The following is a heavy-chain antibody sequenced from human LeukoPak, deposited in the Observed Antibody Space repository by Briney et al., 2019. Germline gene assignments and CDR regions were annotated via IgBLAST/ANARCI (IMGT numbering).Heavy chain of an antibody. CDR3: AREGWGSRGAYYFDY. V-gene: IGHV3-11*01. Sequence: PGESLRLSCAASGFTFSDYYMSWIRQAPGKGLEWISYISSSDSTIHYADSVKGRFTISRDNAKNSLYQQMNSLRAEDTAVYYCAREGWGSRGAYYFDYWGQGTLVTVSS. D-gene: IGHD6-19*01. CDR2: ISSSDSTI. J-gene: IGHJ4*02. CDR1: GFTFSDYY.